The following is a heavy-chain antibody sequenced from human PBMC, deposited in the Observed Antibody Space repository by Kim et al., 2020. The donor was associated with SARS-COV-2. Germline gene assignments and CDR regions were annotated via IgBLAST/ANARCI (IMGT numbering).Heavy chain of an antibody. J-gene: IGHJ5*01. D-gene: IGHD2-2*01. CDR1: GYNFASYW. CDR3: ARQLSTSGFDS. V-gene: IGHV5-51*01. Sequence: GESLKISCEVFGYNFASYWVGWVRQRPGKGLEWVATIYPGDSDTRYNPSLQGHVTVSVDRSVNTAYLQWGSLRASDTAMYYCARQLSTSGFDSWGQGTLLTVSS. CDR2: IYPGDSDT.